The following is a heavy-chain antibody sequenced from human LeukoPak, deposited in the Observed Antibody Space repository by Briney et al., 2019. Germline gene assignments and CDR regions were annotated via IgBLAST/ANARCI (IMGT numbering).Heavy chain of an antibody. CDR1: GFTFDYYI. V-gene: IGHV3-43*01. CDR3: VKGRRRGYAYGTLES. D-gene: IGHD5-18*01. Sequence: GGSLRLSCAASGFTFDYYIMYWVRQGPEKGLEWVSLISMDGVNTFYADSVKGRFTISRDNNKNSLYLQMNGLRTDDTGLYYCVKGRRRGYAYGTLESWGQGTLVTVSS. J-gene: IGHJ4*02. CDR2: ISMDGVNT.